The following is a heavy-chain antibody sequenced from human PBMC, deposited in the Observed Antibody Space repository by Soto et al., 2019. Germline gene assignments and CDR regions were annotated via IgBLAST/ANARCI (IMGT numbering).Heavy chain of an antibody. D-gene: IGHD3-3*01. Sequence: PSETLSLTCTVSGDSIRSGDYSRSWVRQSPGKGLEWIGHIYNSGITYYNPSLKSRVVISIDTSRNQFSLRLNSLTASDRAVYFCARGVTVFGLVSRFWFDPWGQGTVVTVSS. CDR1: GDSIRSGDYS. V-gene: IGHV4-30-4*01. CDR3: ARGVTVFGLVSRFWFDP. J-gene: IGHJ5*02. CDR2: IYNSGIT.